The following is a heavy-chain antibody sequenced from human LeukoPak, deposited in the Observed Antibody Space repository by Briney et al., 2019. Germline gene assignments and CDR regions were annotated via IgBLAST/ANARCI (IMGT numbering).Heavy chain of an antibody. Sequence: KFQGRVTITRDTSASTAYMELSSLRSEDTAVYYCARILPFDAFDIWGQGTMVTVSS. V-gene: IGHV1-3*01. J-gene: IGHJ3*02. D-gene: IGHD1-26*01. CDR3: ARILPFDAFDI.